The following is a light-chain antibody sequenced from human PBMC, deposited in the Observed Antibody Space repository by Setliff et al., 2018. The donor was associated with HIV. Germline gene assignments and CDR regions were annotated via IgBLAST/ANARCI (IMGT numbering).Light chain of an antibody. CDR3: CSYTGSYTLGV. V-gene: IGLV2-11*01. CDR1: SSDVGGYNY. J-gene: IGLJ1*01. CDR2: DVS. Sequence: QSALTQPRSVSGSPGQSVTISCTGTSSDVGGYNYVSWYQQHPGKAPKLMIYDVSKWPSGVPDRFSGSKSGNTASLTISGLQAEDEADYHCCSYTGSYTLGVFGTGTKVTVL.